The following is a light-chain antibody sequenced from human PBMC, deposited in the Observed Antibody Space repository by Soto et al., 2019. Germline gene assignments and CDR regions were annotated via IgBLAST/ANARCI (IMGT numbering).Light chain of an antibody. Sequence: AIQLTQSPSSLYSSLGDRVTITWRASQGISGALAWYQHKPGKAPKLLIYDASSLQSGVPSRFSGSGSGTDFTLTISSLKNEDFATYDGQQLYNYPITFGQGTRLEIK. CDR2: DAS. J-gene: IGKJ5*01. V-gene: IGKV1D-13*01. CDR3: QQLYNYPIT. CDR1: QGISGA.